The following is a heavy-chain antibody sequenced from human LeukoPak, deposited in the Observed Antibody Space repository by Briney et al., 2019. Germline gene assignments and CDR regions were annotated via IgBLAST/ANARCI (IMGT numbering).Heavy chain of an antibody. Sequence: PRASVKVSCKASGGTFSSYAISWVRQAPRQGLEWMGGIIPIFGTANYAQKFQGRVTITADESTSTAYMELSSLRSEDTAVYYCAVLGYCSSTSCYAEYFQHWGQGTLVTVSS. J-gene: IGHJ1*01. D-gene: IGHD2-2*01. CDR2: IIPIFGTA. V-gene: IGHV1-69*13. CDR3: AVLGYCSSTSCYAEYFQH. CDR1: GGTFSSYA.